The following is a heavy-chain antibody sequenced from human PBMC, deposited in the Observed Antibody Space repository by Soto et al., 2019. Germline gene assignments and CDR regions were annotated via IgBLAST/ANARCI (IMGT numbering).Heavy chain of an antibody. D-gene: IGHD6-19*01. CDR1: GFTFSSYG. CDR2: ISYDGMNK. V-gene: IGHV3-30*18. Sequence: QVQLVESGGGVVQPGRSLRLSCAASGFTFSSYGMHWVRQAPGKGLEWVAVISYDGMNKYYADSVKGRFTISRDNSKNAVYLQVNSVGAGDAAVYFCEKVGNVDGGGWYVYSLDCGGQGTGVTLSS. CDR3: EKVGNVDGGGWYVYSLDC. J-gene: IGHJ4*02.